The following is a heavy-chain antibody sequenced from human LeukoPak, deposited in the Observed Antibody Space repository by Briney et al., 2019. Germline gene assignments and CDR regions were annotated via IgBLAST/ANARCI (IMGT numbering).Heavy chain of an antibody. CDR1: GFTFSSYA. Sequence: GGSLRLSCSASGFTFSSYAMHWVRQAPGKGLEYVSAISSNGGGPYYADSVKGRFTISRDNSRNTLYLQMNSLRAEDTAVYYCAKGAGIQVWLLFDCWGQGSLVTVSS. CDR3: AKGAGIQVWLLFDC. V-gene: IGHV3-64*04. D-gene: IGHD5-18*01. J-gene: IGHJ4*02. CDR2: ISSNGGGP.